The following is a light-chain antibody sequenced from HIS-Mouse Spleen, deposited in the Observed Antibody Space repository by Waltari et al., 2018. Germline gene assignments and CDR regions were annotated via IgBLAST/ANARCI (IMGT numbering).Light chain of an antibody. J-gene: IGKJ2*01. Sequence: EIVMTQSPATLSVSPGERATLSCRASQSVSSNLAWYQQKPGQAHRLLIYGASTRATGIPARFSGSGSGTEFTLTISSMQSEDFAVYYCQQYNNWPFMYTFGQGTKLEIK. CDR1: QSVSSN. CDR2: GAS. V-gene: IGKV3-15*01. CDR3: QQYNNWPFMYT.